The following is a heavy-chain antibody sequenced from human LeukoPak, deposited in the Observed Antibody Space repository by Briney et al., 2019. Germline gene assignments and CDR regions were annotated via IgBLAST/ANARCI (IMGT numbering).Heavy chain of an antibody. CDR2: IYYGGST. D-gene: IGHD2-15*01. J-gene: IGHJ4*02. CDR3: ARVGVVAASFDY. Sequence: SETLSLTCTVSGGSISSHYWSWIRQPPGKGLEWIGYIYYGGSTNYNPPLKSRVTISVDTSKNQFSLKLSSVTAADTAVYYCARVGVVAASFDYWGQGTLVTVSS. CDR1: GGSISSHY. V-gene: IGHV4-59*11.